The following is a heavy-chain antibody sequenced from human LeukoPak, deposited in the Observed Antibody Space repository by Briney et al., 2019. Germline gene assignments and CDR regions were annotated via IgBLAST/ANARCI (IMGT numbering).Heavy chain of an antibody. CDR1: GFTFSSDG. J-gene: IGHJ3*02. V-gene: IGHV3-30*02. D-gene: IGHD3-9*01. Sequence: PGGSLRLSCAASGFTFSSDGMNWVRQAPGKGLEWVSFIRYDGSNKYYADSVKGRFTISRDNSKNTLYLQMSSLRAEDTAVYYCARDLRDAFDIWGQGTMVTVSS. CDR2: IRYDGSNK. CDR3: ARDLRDAFDI.